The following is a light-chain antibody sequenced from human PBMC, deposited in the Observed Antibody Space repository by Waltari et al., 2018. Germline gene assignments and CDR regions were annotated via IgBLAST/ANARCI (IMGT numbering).Light chain of an antibody. V-gene: IGLV5-37*01. Sequence: QPVLTQPPSSSASPGESASLTCTLPSDINVDDFNIYWYQQKPGSPPRFLLYYKSDSERAQGSGVPSRFSGSKDASANAGILLISGLHSEDEADYYCMFWPSNVWVFGGGTKLTVL. CDR3: MFWPSNVWV. J-gene: IGLJ3*02. CDR1: SDINVDDFN. CDR2: YKSDSER.